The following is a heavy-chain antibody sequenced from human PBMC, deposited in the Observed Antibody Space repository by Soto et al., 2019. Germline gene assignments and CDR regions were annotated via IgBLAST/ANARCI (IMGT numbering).Heavy chain of an antibody. Sequence: QVQLMQSGAEVKKPGASVKVSCKASGDTFTDYYIHWVRQAPGQGLEWMGTVNPSGGHTTYAQHFLGRVTITGDTSTSTLYMELTSLTSDDTAVYYCARGGHVVVVTAALDYWGQGTLVTVYS. CDR1: GDTFTDYY. CDR2: VNPSGGHT. CDR3: ARGGHVVVVTAALDY. J-gene: IGHJ4*02. V-gene: IGHV1-46*01. D-gene: IGHD2-21*02.